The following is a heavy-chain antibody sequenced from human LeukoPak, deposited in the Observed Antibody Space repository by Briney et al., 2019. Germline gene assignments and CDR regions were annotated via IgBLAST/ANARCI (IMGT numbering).Heavy chain of an antibody. V-gene: IGHV1-69*05. Sequence: SVKVSCKASGGTFSSYAISWVRQAPGQGLEWMGGIIPIFGTANYAQKFQGRVTITTDESTSTAYMELSSLRSEDTAVYYCARGRGPGIAAAGPADYWGQGTLVTV. J-gene: IGHJ4*02. CDR3: ARGRGPGIAAAGPADY. D-gene: IGHD6-13*01. CDR2: IIPIFGTA. CDR1: GGTFSSYA.